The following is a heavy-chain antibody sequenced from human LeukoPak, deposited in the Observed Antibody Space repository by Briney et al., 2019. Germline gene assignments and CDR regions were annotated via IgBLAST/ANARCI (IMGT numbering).Heavy chain of an antibody. J-gene: IGHJ4*02. Sequence: GGSLRLSCTASGFTFSSYWMSWVRQAPGKGLEWVAHIKQDGSEKYYVDSVKGRFTISRDNAKKSLYVQMNSLRAEDTAEYYCAREGGYCTNGVCYGRGAYFDYWGQGTLVTVSS. V-gene: IGHV3-7*01. CDR1: GFTFSSYW. CDR3: AREGGYCTNGVCYGRGAYFDY. D-gene: IGHD2-8*01. CDR2: IKQDGSEK.